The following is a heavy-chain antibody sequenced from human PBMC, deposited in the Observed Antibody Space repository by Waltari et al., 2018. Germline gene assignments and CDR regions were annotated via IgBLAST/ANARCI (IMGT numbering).Heavy chain of an antibody. Sequence: EVQLVQSGAEVKKPGESLKISCKGSGYSFTSYWIGWVRQMPGKGLEWMGSIYPVYSYTSYSPSFQGQVTISADKSISTAYLQWSSLKASDTAMYYCARRPYYYDSSYAFDIWGQGTMVTVSS. V-gene: IGHV5-51*01. CDR1: GYSFTSYW. CDR2: IYPVYSYT. CDR3: ARRPYYYDSSYAFDI. J-gene: IGHJ3*02. D-gene: IGHD3-22*01.